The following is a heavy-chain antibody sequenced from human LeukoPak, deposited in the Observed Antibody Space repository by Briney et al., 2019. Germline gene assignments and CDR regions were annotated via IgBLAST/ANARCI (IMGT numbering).Heavy chain of an antibody. CDR3: ARGPTTLGTSRLDY. CDR2: ISSSSSYI. Sequence: GGSLRLSCAASGFTFSSYTMNWVRQAPGKGLEWVSSISSSSSYIYYADSVKGRFTISRDNANNPLSLQMNSLRAEDTAVYYCARGPTTLGTSRLDYWGQGTLVTVSS. CDR1: GFTFSSYT. J-gene: IGHJ4*02. D-gene: IGHD2-2*01. V-gene: IGHV3-21*01.